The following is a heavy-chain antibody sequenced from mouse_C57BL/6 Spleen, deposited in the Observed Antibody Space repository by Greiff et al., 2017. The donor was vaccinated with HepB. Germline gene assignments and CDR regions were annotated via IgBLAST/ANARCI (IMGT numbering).Heavy chain of an antibody. Sequence: QVHVKQPGAELVRPGTSVKLSCKASGYTFTSYWMHWVKQRPGQGLEWIGVIDPSDSYTNYNQKFKGKATLTVDTSSSTAYMQLSSLTSEDSAVYYCARFSSDVWGTGTTVTVSS. CDR3: ARFSSDV. V-gene: IGHV1-59*01. CDR1: GYTFTSYW. CDR2: IDPSDSYT. J-gene: IGHJ1*03.